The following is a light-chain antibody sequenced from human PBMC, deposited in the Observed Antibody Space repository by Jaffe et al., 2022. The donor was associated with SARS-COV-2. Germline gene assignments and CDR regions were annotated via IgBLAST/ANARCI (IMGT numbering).Light chain of an antibody. CDR2: DAT. CDR1: QSFSDS. V-gene: IGKV3-11*01. J-gene: IGKJ4*01. Sequence: EVVLTQSPATLSLSPGERVTLSCRASQSFSDSLAWYQHRPGQAPRLLIYDATLRATGIPARFSGSRSGADFTLTISSVEPEDFAVYYCQQRNHWPPQVTFGGGTMVQIK. CDR3: QQRNHWPPQVT.